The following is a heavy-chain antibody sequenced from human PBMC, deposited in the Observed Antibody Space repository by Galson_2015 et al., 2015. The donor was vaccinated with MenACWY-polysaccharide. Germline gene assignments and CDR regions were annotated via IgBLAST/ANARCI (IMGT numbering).Heavy chain of an antibody. CDR2: MNPNSGNT. Sequence: QSGAEVKKPGESLKVSCKASGYTFTNYDVNWVRQATGQGLEWMGWMNPNSGNTGYAQKFQGRVTMTRNTSINTAYMELSSLKFEDTAMYYCARGLGMAAAATGGSRWFDPWGQGTLVTVSS. J-gene: IGHJ5*02. CDR1: GYTFTNYD. V-gene: IGHV1-8*01. D-gene: IGHD6-13*01. CDR3: ARGLGMAAAATGGSRWFDP.